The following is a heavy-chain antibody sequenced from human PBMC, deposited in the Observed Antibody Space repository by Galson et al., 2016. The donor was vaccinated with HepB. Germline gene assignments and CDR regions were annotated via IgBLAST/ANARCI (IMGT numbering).Heavy chain of an antibody. D-gene: IGHD6-19*01. CDR1: GFTFSSYD. V-gene: IGHV3-21*01. CDR2: ISDGSGYI. Sequence: SLRLSCAASGFTFSSYDMYWVRQAPGKGLEWVSFISDGSGYIYYADSVKGRFTISRDNAKNSLYLQMTSLRAEDTALYYCARGAKSSGWSFYFDYWGQGTLVTVSS. CDR3: ARGAKSSGWSFYFDY. J-gene: IGHJ4*02.